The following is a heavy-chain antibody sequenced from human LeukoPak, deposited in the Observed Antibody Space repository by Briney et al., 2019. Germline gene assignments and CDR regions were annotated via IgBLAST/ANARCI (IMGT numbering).Heavy chain of an antibody. Sequence: GGSLRLSCAASGFTFSRSAMNWVRQAPGKGLEWVSVISDSGGGTIYADSVKGRFTISRDNSKNTLFLQMNSLRAEDTAVYYCAKDSSSSGWVGPFDYWGQGTLVTVSS. D-gene: IGHD6-19*01. CDR2: ISDSGGGT. J-gene: IGHJ4*02. V-gene: IGHV3-23*01. CDR3: AKDSSSSGWVGPFDY. CDR1: GFTFSRSA.